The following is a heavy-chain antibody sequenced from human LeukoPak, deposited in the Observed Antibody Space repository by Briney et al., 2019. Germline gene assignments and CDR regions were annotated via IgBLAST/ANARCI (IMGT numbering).Heavy chain of an antibody. CDR1: GGSISSYC. CDR2: IYYSGST. V-gene: IGHV4-59*01. Sequence: SETLSLTCTVSGGSISSYCWSWIRQPPGKGLEWIGYIYYSGSTNYNPSLKSRVTISVDTSKNQFSLKLSSVTAADTAVYYCARGSSGYYSPNWFDPWGQGTLVTVSS. J-gene: IGHJ5*02. CDR3: ARGSSGYYSPNWFDP. D-gene: IGHD3-22*01.